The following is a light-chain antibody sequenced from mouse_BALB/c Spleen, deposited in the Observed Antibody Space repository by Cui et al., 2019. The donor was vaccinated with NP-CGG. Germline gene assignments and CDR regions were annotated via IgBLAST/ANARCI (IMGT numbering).Light chain of an antibody. CDR3: ALWYSNHWV. V-gene: IGLV1*01. CDR1: TGAVTTSNY. J-gene: IGLJ1*01. CDR2: GTN. Sequence: AVATEEAATTTSPGETVTLTCRSSTGAVTTSNYANWVQEKPDHLFTGLIGGTNNRAPGIPARFSGSLIGDKAALTITGAQTEDEAIYFCALWYSNHWVFGGGTKLTVL.